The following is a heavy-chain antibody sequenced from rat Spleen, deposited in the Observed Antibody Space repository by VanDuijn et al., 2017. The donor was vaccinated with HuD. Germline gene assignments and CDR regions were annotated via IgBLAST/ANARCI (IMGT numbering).Heavy chain of an antibody. V-gene: IGHV5-31*01. Sequence: EVKLVESGGGLVQPGGSLKLSCAASGFNFNYYWMTWVRQAPGLGLEWVASISNARGITYYADPVKGRFTISRDIANSTLYLQMDSLRSEDTASYYCARHNSGYGVFDYWGQGVMVTVSS. J-gene: IGHJ2*01. CDR1: GFNFNYYW. CDR3: ARHNSGYGVFDY. CDR2: ISNARGIT. D-gene: IGHD4-3*01.